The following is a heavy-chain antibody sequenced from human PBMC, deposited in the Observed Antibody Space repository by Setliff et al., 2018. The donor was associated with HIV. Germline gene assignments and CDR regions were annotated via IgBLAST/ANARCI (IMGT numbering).Heavy chain of an antibody. V-gene: IGHV3-30*07. Sequence: GGSLRLSCAASGFTFSSYAMHWVRQAPGKGLEWVAVISYDGSNKYYADSVKGRFTISRDNSKNTVDLQMNSLTVEATAVYYCAKVGSSGYYEMCDYWGQGTLVTVSS. CDR3: AKVGSSGYYEMCDY. CDR2: ISYDGSNK. J-gene: IGHJ4*02. D-gene: IGHD5-12*01. CDR1: GFTFSSYA.